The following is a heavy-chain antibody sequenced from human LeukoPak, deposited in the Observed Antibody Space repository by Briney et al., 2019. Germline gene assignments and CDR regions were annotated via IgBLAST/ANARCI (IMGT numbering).Heavy chain of an antibody. CDR1: GFTFSNYA. Sequence: HPGGSLRLSCAASGFTFSNYAMSGIRQAPGKGLEWVSSISGSGGSTYYADSVKGRSTISRDNSKNTLYLQMNSLRAEDTAVYYCARLLLRGHFDLWSRGTLVTVSS. J-gene: IGHJ2*01. V-gene: IGHV3-23*01. D-gene: IGHD2-15*01. CDR3: ARLLLRGHFDL. CDR2: ISGSGGST.